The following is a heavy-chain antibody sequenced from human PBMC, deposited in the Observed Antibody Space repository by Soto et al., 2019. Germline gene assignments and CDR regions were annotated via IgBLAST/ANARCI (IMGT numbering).Heavy chain of an antibody. V-gene: IGHV3-66*01. CDR3: ARGLYSGWHYFDY. Sequence: GGSLRLSCAASGFTVSSNYMSWVRQAPGKGLEWVSVIYSGGSTYYADSEKGRFTISRDNSKNTLYLQMNSLRAEDTALYYCARGLYSGWHYFDYWGQGTLVTVSS. D-gene: IGHD5-12*01. J-gene: IGHJ4*02. CDR1: GFTVSSNY. CDR2: IYSGGST.